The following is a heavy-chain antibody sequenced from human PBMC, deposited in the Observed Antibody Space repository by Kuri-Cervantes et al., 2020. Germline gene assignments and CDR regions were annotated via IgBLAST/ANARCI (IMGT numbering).Heavy chain of an antibody. CDR1: GYTFTGYY. Sequence: ASVKVSCKASGYTFTGYYMHWVRQAPGQGLEWMGWINPNSGGTNYAQKFQGRVTMTRGTSISTAYMELSRLRSDDTAVYYCATATVTTHYYYYGMDVWGQGTTVTVSS. CDR3: ATATVTTHYYYYGMDV. CDR2: INPNSGGT. J-gene: IGHJ6*02. D-gene: IGHD4-11*01. V-gene: IGHV1-2*02.